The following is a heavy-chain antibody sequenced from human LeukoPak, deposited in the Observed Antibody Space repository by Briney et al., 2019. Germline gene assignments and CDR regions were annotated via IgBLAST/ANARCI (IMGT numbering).Heavy chain of an antibody. CDR3: ARGLYEFCSGGSCYSYYFDY. Sequence: GGSLRLSCAASGFTFSSYNMNWVRQAPGKGLEWVSSITSSSTYIYYADSVKGRFTISRDNAKNSLYLQMNSLRAEDTAVYYCARGLYEFCSGGSCYSYYFDYWGQGTLVTVSS. V-gene: IGHV3-21*04. CDR1: GFTFSSYN. J-gene: IGHJ4*02. D-gene: IGHD2-15*01. CDR2: ITSSSTYI.